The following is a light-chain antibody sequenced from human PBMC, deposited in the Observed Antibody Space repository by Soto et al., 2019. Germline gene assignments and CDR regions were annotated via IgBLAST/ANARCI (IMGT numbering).Light chain of an antibody. Sequence: EFVMTKSPATLSVSPGERATLSCRASQSVGSNLAWYQQKPGQAPRLLIYTASTRATGIPAKFSASGSGTEFTLTISSLQSEDFAVYYCQQYNNWPRTCGQGTKVDI. CDR1: QSVGSN. CDR2: TAS. V-gene: IGKV3-15*01. CDR3: QQYNNWPRT. J-gene: IGKJ1*01.